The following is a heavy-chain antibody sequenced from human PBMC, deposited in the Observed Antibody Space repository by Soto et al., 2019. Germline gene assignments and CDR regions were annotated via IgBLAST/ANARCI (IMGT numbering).Heavy chain of an antibody. CDR2: ISYSGST. Sequence: QVQLQESGPGLVKPSQTLSLTCTVSGGSISSGNYYWSWIRQPPGKGLEWIGFISYSGSTYYSTSLKSRVTISVDTSKSQFSLNLSFVTAADTAVYYFAAMGTPATGLYFLDYWGQGSLVTVSS. J-gene: IGHJ4*02. D-gene: IGHD2-15*01. V-gene: IGHV4-30-4*01. CDR1: GGSISSGNYY. CDR3: AAMGTPATGLYFLDY.